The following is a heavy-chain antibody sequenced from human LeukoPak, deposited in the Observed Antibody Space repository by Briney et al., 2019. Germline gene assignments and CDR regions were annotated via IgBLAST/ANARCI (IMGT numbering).Heavy chain of an antibody. V-gene: IGHV4-4*02. CDR3: ASHSGGYAY. CDR2: IYYSGST. J-gene: IGHJ4*02. CDR1: GGSISSSNW. Sequence: SETLSLTCAVSGGSISSSNWWSWVRQPPGKGLEWIGYIYYSGSTYYNPSLKSRVTISVDTSKNQFSLKLSSVTAADTAVYYCASHSGGYAYWGQGTLVTVSS. D-gene: IGHD5-12*01.